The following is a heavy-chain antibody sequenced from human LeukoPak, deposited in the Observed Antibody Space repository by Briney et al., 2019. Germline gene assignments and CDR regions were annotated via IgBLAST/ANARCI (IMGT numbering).Heavy chain of an antibody. CDR3: AKVQAASSGWYFDY. V-gene: IGHV3-23*01. CDR2: ISGSGGGT. Sequence: PGGSLRLSCAASGFTFSSAWMSWVRQAPGKGLEWVSAISGSGGGTKYADSVKGRFTISRDNSKNTLYLQTNSLRAEDTAVYYCAKVQAASSGWYFDYWGQGTLVTVSS. D-gene: IGHD6-19*01. CDR1: GFTFSSAW. J-gene: IGHJ4*02.